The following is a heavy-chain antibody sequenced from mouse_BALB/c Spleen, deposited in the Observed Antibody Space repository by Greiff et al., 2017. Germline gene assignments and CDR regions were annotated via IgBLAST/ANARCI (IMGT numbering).Heavy chain of an antibody. D-gene: IGHD2-14*01. Sequence: VQLKESGPELVKPGASVKISCKASGYSFTGYFMNWVMQSHGKSLEWIGRINPYNGDTFYNQKFKGKATLTVDKSSSTAHMELRSLASEDSAVYYCARGNRYGPMDYWGQGTSVTVSS. CDR2: INPYNGDT. CDR3: ARGNRYGPMDY. CDR1: GYSFTGYF. J-gene: IGHJ4*01. V-gene: IGHV1-20*02.